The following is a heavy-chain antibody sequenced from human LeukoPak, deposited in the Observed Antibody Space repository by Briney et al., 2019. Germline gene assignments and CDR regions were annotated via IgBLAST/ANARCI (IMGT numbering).Heavy chain of an antibody. CDR1: GGSISSYY. CDR3: ARQIASAGTAGFDF. D-gene: IGHD6-13*01. CDR2: IYSTGST. V-gene: IGHV4-4*07. Sequence: SETLSLTCPVSGGSISSYYWSWIRQPAGKGLAWIGRIYSTGSTNYNPSLKSRVTMSVDTSKNQFSLRLRSVTAADTAVYYCARQIASAGTAGFDFWGQGALVTVSS. J-gene: IGHJ4*02.